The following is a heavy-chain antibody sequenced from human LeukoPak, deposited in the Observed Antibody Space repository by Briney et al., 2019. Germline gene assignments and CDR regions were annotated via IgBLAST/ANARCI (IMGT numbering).Heavy chain of an antibody. CDR2: IKQDGSEK. Sequence: GGSLRLSCAASGFTFSSYSMNWVRQAPGKGLEWVANIKQDGSEKYYVDSVKGRFTISRDNAKNSLYLQMNSLRAEDTAVYYCARDPYSSGWPSYYYYGMDVWGQGTTVTVSS. J-gene: IGHJ6*02. D-gene: IGHD6-19*01. CDR1: GFTFSSYS. CDR3: ARDPYSSGWPSYYYYGMDV. V-gene: IGHV3-7*01.